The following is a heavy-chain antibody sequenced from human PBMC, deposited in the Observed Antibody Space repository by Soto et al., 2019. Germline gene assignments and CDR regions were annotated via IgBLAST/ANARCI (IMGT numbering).Heavy chain of an antibody. J-gene: IGHJ6*02. CDR3: ARVRSSPYYYGMDV. V-gene: IGHV1-69*13. CDR2: IIPIFGTA. CDR1: GGTFSSYA. Sequence: SVKVSCKASGGTFSSYAISWVRQAPGQGLEWMGGIIPIFGTANYAQKFQGRVTITAGESTSTAYMELSSLRSEDTAVYYCARVRSSPYYYGMDVWGQGTTVTVSS. D-gene: IGHD2-15*01.